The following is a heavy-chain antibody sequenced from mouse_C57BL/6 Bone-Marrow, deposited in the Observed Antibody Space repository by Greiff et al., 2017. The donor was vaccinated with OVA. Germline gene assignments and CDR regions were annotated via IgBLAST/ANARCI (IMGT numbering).Heavy chain of an antibody. CDR3: AIYYSNYVAMDY. CDR1: GYTFTSYW. D-gene: IGHD2-5*01. V-gene: IGHV1-74*01. Sequence: QVQLQQPGAELVRPGSSVKLSCKASGYTFTSYWMHWVKQRPGQGLEWIGRIHPSDSDTNYNQKFKGKATLTVDKSSSTAYMQLSSLTSEDSAVYYGAIYYSNYVAMDYWGQGTSVTVSS. J-gene: IGHJ4*01. CDR2: IHPSDSDT.